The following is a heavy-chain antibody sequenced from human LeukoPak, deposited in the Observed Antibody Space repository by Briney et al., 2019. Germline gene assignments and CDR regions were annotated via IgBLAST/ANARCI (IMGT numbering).Heavy chain of an antibody. CDR2: ISYDGSNK. D-gene: IGHD4-17*01. V-gene: IGHV3-30-3*01. J-gene: IGHJ3*02. CDR1: GFTFSSYA. Sequence: PGRSLRLSCAASGFTFSSYAMHWVRQAPGKGLEWVAVISYDGSNKYYADSVKGRFTISRDNSKNTLYLQMNSLRAEDTAVYYCARQCTFNYGDFDAFDIWGQGTMVTVSS. CDR3: ARQCTFNYGDFDAFDI.